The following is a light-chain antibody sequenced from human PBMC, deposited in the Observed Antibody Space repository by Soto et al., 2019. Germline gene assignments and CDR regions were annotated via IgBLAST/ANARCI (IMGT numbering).Light chain of an antibody. CDR1: QSVSSY. Sequence: ETVLTQSPATLSLSPGERATLSCRASQSVSSYLAWYQQKPGQAPRLLIYDASNRATGIPARFSGSGSGTDFTLTISSLEHADVSGYYCQQRSNWPLTFGGGTKVEIK. CDR3: QQRSNWPLT. V-gene: IGKV3-11*01. J-gene: IGKJ4*01. CDR2: DAS.